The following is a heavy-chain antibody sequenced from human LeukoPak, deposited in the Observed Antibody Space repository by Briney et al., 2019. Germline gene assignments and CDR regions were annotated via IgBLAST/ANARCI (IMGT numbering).Heavy chain of an antibody. J-gene: IGHJ3*02. CDR2: IYSIGST. CDR1: GFSVSSSF. CDR3: ARDRVYLGREDTFDI. D-gene: IGHD7-27*01. Sequence: GGSLRLSCAASGFSVSSSFMSWVRQAPGKGLEWVSVIYSIGSTFYADSVKGRFTISRDNSKNTLYLHMNSLRTEDTAVYYCARDRVYLGREDTFDIWGQGTMVTVSS. V-gene: IGHV3-53*01.